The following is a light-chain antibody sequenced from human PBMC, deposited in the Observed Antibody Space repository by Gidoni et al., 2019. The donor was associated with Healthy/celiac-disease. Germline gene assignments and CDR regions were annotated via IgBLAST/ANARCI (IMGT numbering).Light chain of an antibody. Sequence: DIQMIQSPSSLSASVGDRVTITCQTSQSISSYLNWYQQKPGKAPKLLIYAASSLQSGVPSRFSGSGSGTDFTLTISSLQPEDFATYYCQQSYSTLRTFGQGTKVEIK. J-gene: IGKJ1*01. CDR3: QQSYSTLRT. CDR2: AAS. V-gene: IGKV1-39*01. CDR1: QSISSY.